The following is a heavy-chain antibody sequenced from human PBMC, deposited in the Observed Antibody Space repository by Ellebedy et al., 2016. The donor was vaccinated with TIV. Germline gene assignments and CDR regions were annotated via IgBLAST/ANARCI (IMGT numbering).Heavy chain of an antibody. CDR3: ATQLWNTEF. CDR1: ESTFSSYG. V-gene: IGHV3-23*01. D-gene: IGHD5-24*01. CDR2: ISTTDGT. Sequence: PGGSLRLSCEASESTFSSYGMSWVRQAPGKGLEWVSSISTTDGTHYADSVKGRFTISRDNPKNTLYLQMNSLRVEDTAVYYCATQLWNTEFWGQGTTVIVSS. J-gene: IGHJ6*02.